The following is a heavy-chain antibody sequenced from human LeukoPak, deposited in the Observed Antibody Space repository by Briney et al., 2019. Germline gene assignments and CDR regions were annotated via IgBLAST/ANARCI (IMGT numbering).Heavy chain of an antibody. V-gene: IGHV1-2*02. CDR2: INPNSGGT. Sequence: ASVKVSCKASGYTFAGYYMHWVRQAPGQGLEWMGWINPNSGGTDYAQKFQGRVTMTRDTSISTAYMELSRLRSDDTAVYYCARDVNYYDSSIDYWGQGTLVTVSS. CDR1: GYTFAGYY. D-gene: IGHD3-22*01. J-gene: IGHJ4*02. CDR3: ARDVNYYDSSIDY.